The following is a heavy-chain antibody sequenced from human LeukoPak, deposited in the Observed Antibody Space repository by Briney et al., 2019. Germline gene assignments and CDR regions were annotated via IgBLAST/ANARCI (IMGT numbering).Heavy chain of an antibody. D-gene: IGHD2-2*02. CDR2: IYYSGST. V-gene: IGHV4-39*01. Sequence: SETLSLTCTISGGSISSSSYYWGWIRQPPGKGLEWIGSIYYSGSTYYNPSLKSRVTISVDTSKNQFSLKLSSVTAADTAVYYCARHEIVVVPAAILCGWFDPWGQGTLVTVSS. J-gene: IGHJ5*02. CDR3: ARHEIVVVPAAILCGWFDP. CDR1: GGSISSSSYY.